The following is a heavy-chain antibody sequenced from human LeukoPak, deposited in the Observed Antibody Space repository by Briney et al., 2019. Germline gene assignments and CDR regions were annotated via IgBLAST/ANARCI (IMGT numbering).Heavy chain of an antibody. CDR2: INDSGST. J-gene: IGHJ3*02. Sequence: SETLSLTCAVYGGSFSGYLWSWIRQSPGKGLEWIGEINDSGSTNYNPSLKSRVTISVDTSKNQFSLKLSSVTAADTAVYYCARPYSSSSRGAFEIWGQGTMVTVSS. CDR3: ARPYSSSSRGAFEI. CDR1: GGSFSGYL. V-gene: IGHV4-34*01. D-gene: IGHD6-6*01.